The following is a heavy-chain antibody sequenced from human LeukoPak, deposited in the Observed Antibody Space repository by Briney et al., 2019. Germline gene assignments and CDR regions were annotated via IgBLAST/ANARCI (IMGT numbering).Heavy chain of an antibody. CDR2: IDHSRST. J-gene: IGHJ5*02. D-gene: IGHD1-1*01. CDR1: GASFNEYY. Sequence: PSETLSLTCAVYGASFNEYYWSWIRQPPGKGLEWIGEIDHSRSTKYNPSLRGRVTISLDTSKNQFSLDLTSVTAADTAVYYCATGSQLGSYNWFDPWGRGTLVTVSS. V-gene: IGHV4-34*01. CDR3: ATGSQLGSYNWFDP.